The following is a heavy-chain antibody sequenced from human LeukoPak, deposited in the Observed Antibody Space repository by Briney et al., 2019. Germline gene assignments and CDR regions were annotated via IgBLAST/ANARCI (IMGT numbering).Heavy chain of an antibody. J-gene: IGHJ5*01. CDR2: IHPSGML. D-gene: IGHD2/OR15-2a*01. CDR1: GASFNSDDQY. Sequence: SQTLSLTCTVSGASFNSDDQYWNWIRQSPGKGLEWIGSIHPSGMLYNNPSLKSRVTISVDTSKNQFSLKLSSVTAADTAVYYCARRVLWFGSWGQGTLVTVSS. CDR3: ARRVLWFGS. V-gene: IGHV4-30-4*08.